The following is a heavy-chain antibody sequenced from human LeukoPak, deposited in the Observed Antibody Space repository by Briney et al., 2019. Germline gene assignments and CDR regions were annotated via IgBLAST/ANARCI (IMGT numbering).Heavy chain of an antibody. CDR2: TYYRSKWYN. CDR1: GDSVSSNSAA. CDR3: VRDHGISYWLFDL. J-gene: IGHJ2*01. Sequence: SQTLSLTCAISGDSVSSNSAAWNWVRQSPSRGLEWLGRTYYRSKWYNDYAVSVKSRITINPDTSKNQSSLQLNSVTPEDTAVYYCVRDHGISYWLFDLWGRGTLVTVSS. D-gene: IGHD3-3*01. V-gene: IGHV6-1*01.